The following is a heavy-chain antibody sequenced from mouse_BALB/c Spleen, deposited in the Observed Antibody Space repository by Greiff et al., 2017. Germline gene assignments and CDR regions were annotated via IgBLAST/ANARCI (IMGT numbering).Heavy chain of an antibody. CDR2: ISTYYGDA. CDR1: GYTFTDYA. Sequence: VQLQQSGAELVRPGVSVKISCKGSGYTFTDYAMHWVKQSHAKSLEWIGVISTYYGDASYNQKFKGKATMTVDKSSSTAYMELARLTSEDSAIYYCARGTTAKAWFAYWGQGTLVTVSA. CDR3: ARGTTAKAWFAY. J-gene: IGHJ3*01. V-gene: IGHV1S137*01. D-gene: IGHD1-2*01.